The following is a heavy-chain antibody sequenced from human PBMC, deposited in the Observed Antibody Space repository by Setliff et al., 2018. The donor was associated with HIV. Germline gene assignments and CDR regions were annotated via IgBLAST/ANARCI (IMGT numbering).Heavy chain of an antibody. D-gene: IGHD2-15*01. CDR1: GGSITSGGHY. CDR2: IYYTGST. V-gene: IGHV4-31*03. CDR3: ARSSDRSCSGGSCSPVIYY. Sequence: PSETLSLTCTVSGGSITSGGHYWSWIRQHPGKGLEWIGYIYYTGSTYYNPSLKSRVTISVDTSKNQFSLNLSSVTAADTALYYCARSSDRSCSGGSCSPVIYYWGQGTRVTVSS. J-gene: IGHJ4*02.